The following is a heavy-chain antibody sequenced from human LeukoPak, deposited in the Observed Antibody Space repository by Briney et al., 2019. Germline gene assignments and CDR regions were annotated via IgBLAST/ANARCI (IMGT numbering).Heavy chain of an antibody. CDR3: ARDRSCRSTRYYDFDY. Sequence: GRSLRLSCAASGFTFSSYAMHWVRQAPGKGLEWVAVISYDGSNKYYADSVKGRFTISRDNSKNTLYLQMNSLRAEDTAVYYCARDRSCRSTRYYDFDYWGQGTQVTVSS. CDR1: GFTFSSYA. CDR2: ISYDGSNK. V-gene: IGHV3-30-3*01. J-gene: IGHJ4*02. D-gene: IGHD2-2*01.